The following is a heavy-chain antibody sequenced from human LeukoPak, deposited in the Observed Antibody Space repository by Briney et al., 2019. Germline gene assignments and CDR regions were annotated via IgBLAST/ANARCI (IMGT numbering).Heavy chain of an antibody. D-gene: IGHD6-19*01. V-gene: IGHV1-46*01. Sequence: ASVKVSCKASGYTFTRHYIQWVRQAPGQGLEWMGIINPSGGSTSYAQKFQGRVTVTRAASTSTVYMELSSLRSEDTAVYYCARERGVAVAGEGVDPWGQGTLVTVSS. J-gene: IGHJ5*02. CDR1: GYTFTRHY. CDR2: INPSGGST. CDR3: ARERGVAVAGEGVDP.